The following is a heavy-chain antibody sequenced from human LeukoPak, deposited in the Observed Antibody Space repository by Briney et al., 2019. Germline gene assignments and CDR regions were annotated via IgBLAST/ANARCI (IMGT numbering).Heavy chain of an antibody. CDR1: GGSISSSNYF. CDR3: ARSDRAYYYYGMDV. J-gene: IGHJ6*04. CDR2: IYYSGST. V-gene: IGHV4-39*01. D-gene: IGHD1-14*01. Sequence: SETLSLTCTVSGGSISSSNYFWGWIRQPPGKGLEWIGNIYYSGSTYYNPSLKSRVTISVDTSKNQFSLKLSSVTAADTAVYYCARSDRAYYYYGMDVWGKGTTVTVSS.